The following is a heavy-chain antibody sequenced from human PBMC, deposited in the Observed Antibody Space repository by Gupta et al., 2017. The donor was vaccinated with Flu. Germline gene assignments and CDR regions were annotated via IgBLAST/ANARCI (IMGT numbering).Heavy chain of an antibody. V-gene: IGHV3-23*01. CDR3: VKDAGYGEYAY. Sequence: EVHLLESGGGLAQPGGSLRLSWAASGFTFSAFGMGWVRQAPGKGLEWVSTISGGTTYYADSVKGRFTISKDTSRNTLFLQMNSLRAEDTAVYYCVKDAGYGEYAYWGQGTLLTVSS. J-gene: IGHJ1*01. CDR2: ISGGTT. D-gene: IGHD4-17*01. CDR1: GFTFSAFG.